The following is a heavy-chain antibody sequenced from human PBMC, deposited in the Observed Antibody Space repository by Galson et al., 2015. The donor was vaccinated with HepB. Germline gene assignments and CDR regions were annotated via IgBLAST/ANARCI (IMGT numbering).Heavy chain of an antibody. D-gene: IGHD3-10*01. CDR3: TKSRYFGSGSLDY. V-gene: IGHV3-23*01. J-gene: IGHJ4*02. CDR1: GCNFSKYA. Sequence: SLRLSCAASGCNFSKYAMTWVRQAPGKGLEWVSTISSIGDSTYYADCVKGRFTISRDNSDNTLYLQMNSLRTEDTAVYYCTKSRYFGSGSLDYWGQGTLVTVSS. CDR2: ISSIGDST.